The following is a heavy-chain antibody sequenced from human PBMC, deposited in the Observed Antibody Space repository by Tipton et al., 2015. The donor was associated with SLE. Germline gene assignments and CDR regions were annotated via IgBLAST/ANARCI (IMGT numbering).Heavy chain of an antibody. Sequence: QLVQSGAEVKKPGSSVKVSCKASGGTFSSYTISWVRQAPGQGLEWMGRINPNSGGTNYAQKLHGRVTMTRDTSISTAHMELSRLRSDDTAVYYCARDSGTTVTTKPADYWGQGTLVTFSS. CDR3: ARDSGTTVTTKPADY. D-gene: IGHD4-17*01. J-gene: IGHJ4*02. CDR2: INPNSGGT. CDR1: GGTFSSYT. V-gene: IGHV1-2*06.